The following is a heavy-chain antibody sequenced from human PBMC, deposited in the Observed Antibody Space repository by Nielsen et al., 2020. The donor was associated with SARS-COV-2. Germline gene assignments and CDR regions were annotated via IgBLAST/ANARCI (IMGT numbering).Heavy chain of an antibody. V-gene: IGHV3-21*04. D-gene: IGHD2-15*01. J-gene: IGHJ1*01. CDR2: ISSTSSYI. CDR3: AKSGYCNGGICYSTEFFQD. Sequence: GSLRLSCAASGFIFGSYTMTYFRQAPGKGLEWVSSISSTSSYIYYADSVKGRFTISRDNAKNSIHLQMNSLRAEDTAVYYCAKSGYCNGGICYSTEFFQDWGQGTLVTVSS. CDR1: GFIFGSYT.